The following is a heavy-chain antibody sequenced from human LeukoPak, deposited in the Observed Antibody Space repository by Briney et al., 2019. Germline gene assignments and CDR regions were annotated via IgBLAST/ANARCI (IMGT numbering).Heavy chain of an antibody. J-gene: IGHJ4*02. Sequence: GGSLRLSCAASGFTFSSYAMSWVRQAPGKGLEWVSAISGSGGSTYYADSVKGRFTISRDNSKNTLYLQMNSLRAEDTAVYYCAKMRGGTTVTNYFDYWGQGTLVTVSS. D-gene: IGHD4-17*01. V-gene: IGHV3-23*01. CDR1: GFTFSSYA. CDR2: ISGSGGST. CDR3: AKMRGGTTVTNYFDY.